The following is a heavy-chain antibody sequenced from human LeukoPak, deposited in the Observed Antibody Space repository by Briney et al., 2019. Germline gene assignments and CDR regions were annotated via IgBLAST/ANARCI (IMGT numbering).Heavy chain of an antibody. CDR3: ARAPTFGELYYHFDY. J-gene: IGHJ4*02. Sequence: ASVKVSCKASGYTFTGYYMHWVRQAPGEGLEWMGWINPNSGGTNYAQKFQGRVTMTRDTSISTAYMELSSLRSDDTAVYYCARAPTFGELYYHFDYWGQGTLVTVSS. D-gene: IGHD3-10*01. CDR2: INPNSGGT. V-gene: IGHV1-2*02. CDR1: GYTFTGYY.